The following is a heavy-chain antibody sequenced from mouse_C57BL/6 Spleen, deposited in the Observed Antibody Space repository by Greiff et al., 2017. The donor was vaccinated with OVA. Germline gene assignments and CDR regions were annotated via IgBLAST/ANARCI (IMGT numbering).Heavy chain of an antibody. Sequence: QVQLQQSGAELVKPGASVKISCKASGYAFSSYWMNWVKQRPGKGLEWIGQIYPGDGDTNYNGKFKGKATLTADKSSSTAYMQLSSLTSEDSAVYFCARSAYSRKDFDYWGQGTTLTVSS. CDR1: GYAFSSYW. D-gene: IGHD2-5*01. CDR3: ARSAYSRKDFDY. V-gene: IGHV1-80*01. J-gene: IGHJ2*01. CDR2: IYPGDGDT.